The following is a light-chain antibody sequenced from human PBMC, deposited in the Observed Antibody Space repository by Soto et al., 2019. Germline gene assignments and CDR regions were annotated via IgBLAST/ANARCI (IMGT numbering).Light chain of an antibody. Sequence: QSVLTQPGSVSGSPGQSITISCTGTSSDVGAYNYASWYQQHPGKAPKPMIYEVTNRPSGVSTRFSGSKSGNTASLTISGLQAEDEADYYCCSFTSGNTAYVFGTGTKVTVL. CDR3: CSFTSGNTAYV. J-gene: IGLJ1*01. CDR1: SSDVGAYNY. CDR2: EVT. V-gene: IGLV2-14*01.